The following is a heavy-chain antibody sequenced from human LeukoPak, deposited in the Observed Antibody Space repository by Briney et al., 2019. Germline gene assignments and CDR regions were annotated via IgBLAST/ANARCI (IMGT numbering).Heavy chain of an antibody. CDR1: GGSISSSSYY. D-gene: IGHD3-3*01. Sequence: SETLSLTCTVSGGSISSSSYYWGWIRQPPGKGLEWIGSIYYSGSTYYNPSLKSRVTISVDTSKNQFSLKLSSVTAADTAVYYCARHEDFWSGYFTYWGQGTLVTVSS. V-gene: IGHV4-39*01. J-gene: IGHJ4*02. CDR2: IYYSGST. CDR3: ARHEDFWSGYFTY.